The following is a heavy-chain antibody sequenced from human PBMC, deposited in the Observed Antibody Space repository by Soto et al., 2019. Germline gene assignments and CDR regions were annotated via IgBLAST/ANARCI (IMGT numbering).Heavy chain of an antibody. J-gene: IGHJ4*02. Sequence: GGSLRLSCAASGFTFSSYSMNWVRQAPGKGLEWVSSISSSSSYIYYADSVKGRFTISRDNAKNSLYLQMNSLRAEDTAVYYCARVGYSRSTSFDYWCQATLVTVSS. CDR2: ISSSSSYI. CDR3: ARVGYSRSTSFDY. CDR1: GFTFSSYS. V-gene: IGHV3-21*01. D-gene: IGHD6-13*01.